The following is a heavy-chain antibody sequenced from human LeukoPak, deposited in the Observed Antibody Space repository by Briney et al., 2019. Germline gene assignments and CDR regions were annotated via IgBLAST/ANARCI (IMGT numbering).Heavy chain of an antibody. Sequence: ASVKVSCKASGYTFTSYTISWLRQAPGQGLDWVGWISTYNGNTHFAQHLQGRVSMAADPATSTTYMELRSLTSDDPADYFWAKEATIVYVAGPCFDSWGQGTLVIVSS. J-gene: IGHJ4*02. V-gene: IGHV1-18*04. CDR1: GYTFTSYT. CDR3: AKEATIVYVAGPCFDS. D-gene: IGHD6-19*01. CDR2: ISTYNGNT.